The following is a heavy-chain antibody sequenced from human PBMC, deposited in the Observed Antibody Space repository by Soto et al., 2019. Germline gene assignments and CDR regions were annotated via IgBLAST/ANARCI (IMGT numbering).Heavy chain of an antibody. CDR1: GFTFSSYS. D-gene: IGHD3-22*01. CDR2: ISSSSSYI. CDR3: ARVVGSSGHPGAFDI. J-gene: IGHJ3*02. Sequence: LRLSCAASGFTFSSYSMNWVRQAPGKGLEWVSSISSSSSYIYYADSVKGRFTISRDNAKNSLYLQMNSLRAEDTAVYYCARVVGSSGHPGAFDIWGQGTMVTVSS. V-gene: IGHV3-21*01.